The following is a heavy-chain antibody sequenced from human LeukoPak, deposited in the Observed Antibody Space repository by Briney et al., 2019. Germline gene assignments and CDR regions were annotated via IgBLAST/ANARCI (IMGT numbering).Heavy chain of an antibody. Sequence: GGSLRLSCAASGFTFSSYWMHWVRQAPGKGLVWVSRINSDGSSTSHADSVKGRFTMSRDNAKNTLYLQMNSLRAEDTAVYYCASTGGVRFSNWFDPWGQGTLVTVSS. CDR2: INSDGSST. J-gene: IGHJ5*02. D-gene: IGHD3-3*01. CDR3: ASTGGVRFSNWFDP. V-gene: IGHV3-74*01. CDR1: GFTFSSYW.